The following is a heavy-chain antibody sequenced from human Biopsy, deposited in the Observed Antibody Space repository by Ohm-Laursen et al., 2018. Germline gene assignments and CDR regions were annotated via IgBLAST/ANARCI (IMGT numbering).Heavy chain of an antibody. CDR1: AGSISSNNYY. CDR2: LSYSGNT. J-gene: IGHJ6*02. V-gene: IGHV4-39*01. CDR3: ARKGAVRYFDWPPSYCFYAMDV. Sequence: SQTLSLTCTVSAGSISSNNYYCGWLRKPPGKGLEWIGSLSYSGNTYSNPSLKSPGAISVDTSKNQFFLKLTSVTAADTTVYYCARKGAVRYFDWPPSYCFYAMDVWGQGTTVTVSS. D-gene: IGHD3-9*01.